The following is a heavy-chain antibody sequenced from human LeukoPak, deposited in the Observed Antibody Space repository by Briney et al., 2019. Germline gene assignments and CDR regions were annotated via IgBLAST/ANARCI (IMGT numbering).Heavy chain of an antibody. CDR1: GYTLTELS. Sequence: ASVKVSCKVSGYTLTELSMHWVRQAPGKGLEWMGGFDPEDGETIYAQKFQGRVTMTEDTSTDTAYMELSSLRSEDTAVYYCARDLSSGWYENAFDIWGQGTMVTVSS. J-gene: IGHJ3*02. CDR2: FDPEDGET. V-gene: IGHV1-24*01. D-gene: IGHD6-19*01. CDR3: ARDLSSGWYENAFDI.